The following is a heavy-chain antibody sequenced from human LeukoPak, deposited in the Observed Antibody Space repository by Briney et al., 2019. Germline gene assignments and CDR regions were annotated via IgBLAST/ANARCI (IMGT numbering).Heavy chain of an antibody. CDR1: GGSIRSSSYY. CDR3: ARHFGYYAATGDWYFDL. J-gene: IGHJ2*01. V-gene: IGHV4-39*01. CDR2: IYYSGST. Sequence: SETLSLTCTVSGGSIRSSSYYWGWIRQPPGKGLEWIGSIYYSGSTYYNPSLKTRVTISVDTSKNQFSLKLSSVTAADTAVYYCARHFGYYAATGDWYFDLWGRGPLVTVSS. D-gene: IGHD3-10*01.